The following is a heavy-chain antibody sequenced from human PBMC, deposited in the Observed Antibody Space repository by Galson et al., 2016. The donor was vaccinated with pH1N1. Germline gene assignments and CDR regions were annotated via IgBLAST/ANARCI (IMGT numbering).Heavy chain of an antibody. CDR1: GFTFSNYW. Sequence: LRLSCAASGFTFSNYWMHWVRQVPGKGLEWVANIKEDGSETYYVDSVRGRFTISRDNAKNSLYLQMNSLRDEDTALYYCARAIGSRSAYWGQGPWSPSLQ. V-gene: IGHV3-7*01. CDR3: ARAIGSRSAY. CDR2: IKEDGSET. J-gene: IGHJ4*02. D-gene: IGHD3-16*02.